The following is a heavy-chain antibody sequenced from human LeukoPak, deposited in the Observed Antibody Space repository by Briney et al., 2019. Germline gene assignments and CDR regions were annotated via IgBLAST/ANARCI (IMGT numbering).Heavy chain of an antibody. Sequence: SETLSLTCTGSGGSISSYYWSWIRQPPGKGLEGIGYIYYSGSTYYNPSLKSRVTISVDTSKNQFSLKLSSVTAADTAVYYCARDPPSASSGIGYWGQGTLVTVSS. J-gene: IGHJ4*02. CDR3: ARDPPSASSGIGY. D-gene: IGHD3-10*01. CDR1: GGSISSYY. V-gene: IGHV4-59*06. CDR2: IYYSGST.